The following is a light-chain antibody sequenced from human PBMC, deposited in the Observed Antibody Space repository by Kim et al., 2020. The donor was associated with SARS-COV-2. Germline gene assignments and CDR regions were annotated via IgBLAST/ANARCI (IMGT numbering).Light chain of an antibody. J-gene: IGKJ4*01. Sequence: EIAMTQSPDSLSVSPGGSAALTCRASQSIGTKVAWYQQKPGQGPRLLIYDVSTRATGIAARFSGSGSGTEFTLTISSLQSDDFAIYYCQQYDNGPLNVGGETRVEIK. CDR3: QQYDNGPLN. CDR2: DVS. CDR1: QSIGTK. V-gene: IGKV3-15*01.